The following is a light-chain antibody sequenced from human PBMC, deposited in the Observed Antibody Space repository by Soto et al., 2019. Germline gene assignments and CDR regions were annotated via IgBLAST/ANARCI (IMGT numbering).Light chain of an antibody. V-gene: IGLV2-14*01. J-gene: IGLJ2*01. CDR2: KVS. CDR1: SSDVGGYNY. Sequence: QSALTQPASVSGSPGQSITISCTGTSSDVGGYNYVSWYQQYPGRVPKLLIYKVSNRPSGVSNRFSGSKSGNTASLTISGLQAEDEADYYCSSYTSSSTLVFGGGTKVTVL. CDR3: SSYTSSSTLV.